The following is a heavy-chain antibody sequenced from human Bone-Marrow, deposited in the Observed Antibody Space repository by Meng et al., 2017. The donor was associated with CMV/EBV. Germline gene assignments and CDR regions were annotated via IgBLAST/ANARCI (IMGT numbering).Heavy chain of an antibody. V-gene: IGHV3-30-3*01. CDR3: AQRYVAAAGEHDY. Sequence: GGSLRLSCAASGFTFSSYAMHWVRQAPGKGLEWVAVISYDGSNKYYADSVKGRFTISRDNSKNTLYLQMNSLRAKDTAVYYCAQRYVAAAGEHDYWGQGTLVTVSS. D-gene: IGHD6-13*01. CDR1: GFTFSSYA. J-gene: IGHJ4*02. CDR2: ISYDGSNK.